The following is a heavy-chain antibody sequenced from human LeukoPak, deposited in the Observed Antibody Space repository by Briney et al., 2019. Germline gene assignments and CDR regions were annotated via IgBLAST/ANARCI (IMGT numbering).Heavy chain of an antibody. CDR1: GGSFSDYY. D-gene: IGHD3-16*02. V-gene: IGHV4-34*01. CDR2: INHSGST. CDR3: ARGGTLYDYVWGSYRSPRNDY. Sequence: SETLSLTCAVYGGSFSDYYWSWIRQPPGKGLEWIGEINHSGSTNYSPSLKSRVTISVDTSKNQFSLKLSSVTAADTAVYYCARGGTLYDYVWGSYRSPRNDYWGQGTLVTVSS. J-gene: IGHJ4*02.